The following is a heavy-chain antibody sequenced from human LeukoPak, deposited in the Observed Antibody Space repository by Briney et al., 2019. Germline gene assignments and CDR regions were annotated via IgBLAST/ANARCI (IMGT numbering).Heavy chain of an antibody. Sequence: PSETLSLTCTVSGGSISGYYWSWIRQPAGKGLEWIGRIYSSGSTIYNPSLKSRVTVSVDTSKNQFSLKLNSVTAADTAVYYCARDASGYTTNWFDPWGQGTLLTVSS. D-gene: IGHD6-13*01. CDR2: IYSSGST. V-gene: IGHV4-4*07. CDR1: GGSISGYY. J-gene: IGHJ5*02. CDR3: ARDASGYTTNWFDP.